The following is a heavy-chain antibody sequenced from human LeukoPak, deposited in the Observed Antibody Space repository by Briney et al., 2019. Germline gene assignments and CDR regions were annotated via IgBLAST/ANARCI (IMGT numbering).Heavy chain of an antibody. CDR3: ARIGGWYSPVDY. D-gene: IGHD6-19*01. CDR1: GFTFSSYA. J-gene: IGHJ4*02. Sequence: GGSLRLSCAASGFTFSSYAMHWVRQAPGKGLEWVAVISYDGSNKYYADSVKGRFTISRDNSKNTLYLQMNSLRAEDTAVYYCARIGGWYSPVDYWGQGTLVTVSS. V-gene: IGHV3-30*04. CDR2: ISYDGSNK.